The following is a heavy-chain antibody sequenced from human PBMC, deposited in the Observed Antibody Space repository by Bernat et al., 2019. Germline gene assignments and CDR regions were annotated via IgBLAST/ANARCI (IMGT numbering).Heavy chain of an antibody. J-gene: IGHJ5*02. D-gene: IGHD6-13*01. CDR3: AKDNLAAAGTGTLRWFDP. CDR1: GFTFSNYA. CDR2: IWYDGSNK. Sequence: VQLLDSGGGLVQPGGSLRLSCAASGFTFSNYAMSWVRQAPGKGPEWVAVIWYDGSNKYYADSVKGRFTISRDNSKNTLYLQMNSLRAEDTAVYYCAKDNLAAAGTGTLRWFDPWGQGTLVTVSS. V-gene: IGHV3-30*02.